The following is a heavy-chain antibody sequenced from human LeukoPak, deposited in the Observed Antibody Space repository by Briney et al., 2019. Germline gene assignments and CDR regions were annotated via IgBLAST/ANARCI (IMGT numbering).Heavy chain of an antibody. CDR2: IIPIFGTA. Sequence: SVKVSCKASGGTFSSYAISWVRQAPGQGLEWLGGIIPIFGTANYAQKFQGRVTITADESTSTAYMELSSLRSEDTAVYYCASRIRGVPDNSYYYMDVWGKGTTVTVSS. CDR1: GGTFSSYA. J-gene: IGHJ6*03. D-gene: IGHD2-2*01. V-gene: IGHV1-69*01. CDR3: ASRIRGVPDNSYYYMDV.